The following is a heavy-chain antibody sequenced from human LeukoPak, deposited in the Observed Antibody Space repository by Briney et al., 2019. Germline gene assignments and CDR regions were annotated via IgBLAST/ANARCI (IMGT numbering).Heavy chain of an antibody. V-gene: IGHV3-33*01. D-gene: IGHD7-27*01. J-gene: IGHJ6*04. CDR2: IWYDGSNK. CDR1: GFTLSSYD. Sequence: PGRSLRLSCAASGFTLSSYDMHWVRQAPAKGLDGVAVIWYDGSNKYYADSVKGRFTIPRDNSKNTLYLQMNRLRAEDTGVYCCARDLWGEYYYYYYGMDVWGERPTVTVSS. CDR3: ARDLWGEYYYYYYGMDV.